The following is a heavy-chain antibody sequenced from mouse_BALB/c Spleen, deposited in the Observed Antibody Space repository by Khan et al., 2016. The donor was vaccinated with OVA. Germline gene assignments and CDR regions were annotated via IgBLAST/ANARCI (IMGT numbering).Heavy chain of an antibody. Sequence: QVHVKQSGAELARPGASVKMSCKASGYTFTTYTIHWVKQRPGQGLEWIGYIIPSNDYTNYNQKFKDRATLTADKSSSTAYMQLSSLTSEDSAVYDCAREGAYYRSDGWFAYWGQGTLVTVSA. CDR1: GYTFTTYT. CDR3: AREGAYYRSDGWFAY. D-gene: IGHD2-14*01. J-gene: IGHJ3*01. V-gene: IGHV1-4*01. CDR2: IIPSNDYT.